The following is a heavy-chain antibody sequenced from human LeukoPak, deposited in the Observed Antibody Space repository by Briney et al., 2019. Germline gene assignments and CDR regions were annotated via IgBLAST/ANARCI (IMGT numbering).Heavy chain of an antibody. D-gene: IGHD6-13*01. J-gene: IGHJ5*02. CDR3: ARIQRIAGFDP. CDR2: IYYSGST. CDR1: GGSISSYY. V-gene: IGHV4-39*01. Sequence: SETLSLTCTVSGGSISSYYWGWIRQPPGQGLEWIGSIYYSGSTYYNPSLKSRVTISVDTSKNQFSLKLSSVTAADTAVYYCARIQRIAGFDPWGQGTLVTVSS.